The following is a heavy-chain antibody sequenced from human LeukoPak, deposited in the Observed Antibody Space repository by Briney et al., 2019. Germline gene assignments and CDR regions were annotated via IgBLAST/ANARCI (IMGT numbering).Heavy chain of an antibody. D-gene: IGHD6-13*01. J-gene: IGHJ5*02. Sequence: PSETLSLTCTVSGYSISSDYYWGWIRQPPGKGLEYIAIGYHSGNTYYNPSLKSRVAMSVDTSKNQFSLKLSSVTAADTAVYYCARYSTSRAPNPYIFDPWGQGTLVTVSS. CDR2: GYHSGNT. CDR1: GYSISSDYY. V-gene: IGHV4-38-2*02. CDR3: ARYSTSRAPNPYIFDP.